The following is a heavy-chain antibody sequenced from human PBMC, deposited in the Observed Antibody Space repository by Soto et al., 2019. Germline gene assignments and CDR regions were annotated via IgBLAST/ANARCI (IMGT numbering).Heavy chain of an antibody. D-gene: IGHD4-4*01. Sequence: SVTLSITCTVSGGSISSYYCSWIRQPPGKGLEWIGYIYYSGSTNYNPSLKSRVTISVDTSKNQFSLKLSSVTAADTAVYYCARGTTVAYYYYYYMEVWGKGTTVTDSS. J-gene: IGHJ6*03. V-gene: IGHV4-59*12. CDR2: IYYSGST. CDR1: GGSISSYY. CDR3: ARGTTVAYYYYYYMEV.